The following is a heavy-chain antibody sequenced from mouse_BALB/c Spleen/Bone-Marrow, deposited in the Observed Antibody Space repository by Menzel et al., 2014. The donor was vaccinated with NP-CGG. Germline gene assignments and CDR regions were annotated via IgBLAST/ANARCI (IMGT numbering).Heavy chain of an antibody. D-gene: IGHD2-10*02. CDR2: ISSGSSTI. CDR1: GFTFSSFG. CDR3: ARGKYGYDY. V-gene: IGHV5-17*02. J-gene: IGHJ2*01. Sequence: DVKLQESGGGLVQPGGSRKLSCAASGFTFSSFGVHWVRQAPEKGLEWVAYISSGSSTIYYADTVKGRFTISRDNPKNTLFLQMTSLRSEDTAMYYCARGKYGYDYWGQGTTLTVSS.